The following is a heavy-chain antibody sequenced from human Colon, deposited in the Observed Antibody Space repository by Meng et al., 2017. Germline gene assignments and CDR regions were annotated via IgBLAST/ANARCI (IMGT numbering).Heavy chain of an antibody. V-gene: IGHV4-31*03. J-gene: IGHJ4*02. Sequence: PLLLMPHKPRTYRPSAVVASVMCDDIFTWTHQHPGKGLEWIGYISYTGITYPNPSLRSRVTISVDTSKSQFSLKLTSVTAADSAVYYCAREVIVGALDYFDYWGQGTLVTVSS. D-gene: IGHD1-26*01. CDR3: AREVIVGALDYFDY. CDR2: ISYTGIT. CDR1: VASVMCDDI.